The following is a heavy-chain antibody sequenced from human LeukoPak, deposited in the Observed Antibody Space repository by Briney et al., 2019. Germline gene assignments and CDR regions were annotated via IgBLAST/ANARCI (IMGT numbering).Heavy chain of an antibody. V-gene: IGHV4-34*01. CDR3: ARALWFGGWFDAFDI. CDR2: INHSGST. J-gene: IGHJ3*02. D-gene: IGHD3-10*01. Sequence: SETLSLTCAVYGGSFSGYYRSWIRQPPGKGLEWIGEINHSGSTNYNPSLKSRVTISVDTSKNQFSLKLSSVTAADTAVYYCARALWFGGWFDAFDIWGQGTMVTVSS. CDR1: GGSFSGYY.